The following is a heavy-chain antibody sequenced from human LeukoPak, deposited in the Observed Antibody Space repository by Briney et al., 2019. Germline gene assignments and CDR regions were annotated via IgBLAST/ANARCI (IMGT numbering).Heavy chain of an antibody. CDR3: ARGDIVVVPAASKGFDY. CDR1: GCTFTSYD. J-gene: IGHJ4*02. D-gene: IGHD2-2*01. Sequence: ASVKVSCKASGCTFTSYDINWVRQATGQGLEWMGWMNPNSGNTGYAQKFQGRVTMTRNTSISTAYMELSSLRSEDTAVYYCARGDIVVVPAASKGFDYWGQGTLVTVSS. V-gene: IGHV1-8*01. CDR2: MNPNSGNT.